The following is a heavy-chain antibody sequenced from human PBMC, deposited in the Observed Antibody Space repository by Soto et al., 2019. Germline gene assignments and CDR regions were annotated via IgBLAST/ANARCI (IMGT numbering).Heavy chain of an antibody. CDR2: FDPEDGET. J-gene: IGHJ4*02. CDR1: GYTLTELS. D-gene: IGHD3-3*01. V-gene: IGHV1-24*01. Sequence: ASVKVSCKVSGYTLTELSMHWVRQAPGKGLEWMGGFDPEDGETIYAQKFQGRVTMTEDTSTDTAYMELSSLRSEDTAAYYCAKVPLGFLEWLPNFDYWGQGTLVTVSS. CDR3: AKVPLGFLEWLPNFDY.